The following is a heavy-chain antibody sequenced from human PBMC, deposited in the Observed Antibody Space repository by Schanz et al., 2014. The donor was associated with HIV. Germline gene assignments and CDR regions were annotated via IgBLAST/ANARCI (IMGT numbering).Heavy chain of an antibody. J-gene: IGHJ3*02. CDR2: MTWNRRRI. V-gene: IGHV3-9*01. CDR1: GFTLEDFA. CDR3: ARDTFAHYDSGGGIDI. D-gene: IGHD2-21*01. Sequence: EVQLVESGGGLVQPGGSLRLSCAASGFTLEDFAMHWVRQAPGKGLEWVSGMTWNRRRIGYGDAVKGRFTISRDNSKNTVYLQMSSLRAEDSAVYYCARDTFAHYDSGGGIDIWGQGTMVTVSS.